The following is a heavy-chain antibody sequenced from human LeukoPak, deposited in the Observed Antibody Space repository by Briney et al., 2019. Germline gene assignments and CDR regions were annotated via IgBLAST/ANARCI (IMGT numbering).Heavy chain of an antibody. CDR2: IIPIFGTA. D-gene: IGHD2-2*01. CDR1: GGTFSSYA. V-gene: IGHV1-69*13. J-gene: IGHJ6*02. Sequence: SVKVSCKASGGTFSSYAISWVRQAPGQGLEWMGGIIPIFGTANYAQKFQGRVTITADESTSTAYMELSSLRSEDTAVYYCARDGYYQPADYYGMDVWAKGPRSPSP. CDR3: ARDGYYQPADYYGMDV.